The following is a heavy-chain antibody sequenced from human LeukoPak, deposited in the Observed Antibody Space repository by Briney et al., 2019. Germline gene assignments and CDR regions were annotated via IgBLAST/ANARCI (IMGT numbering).Heavy chain of an antibody. Sequence: GGSLRLSCAASGFTVTDNYMNWVRQSSGKGLEWVSVIYGGGDTNYADSVKGRFIISRDTSKNTLYLQMNSLRAEDTAVYYCAKDSSGAAAGGDAFDIWGQGTMVTVSS. V-gene: IGHV3-53*05. CDR3: AKDSSGAAAGGDAFDI. J-gene: IGHJ3*02. D-gene: IGHD6-13*01. CDR2: IYGGGDT. CDR1: GFTVTDNY.